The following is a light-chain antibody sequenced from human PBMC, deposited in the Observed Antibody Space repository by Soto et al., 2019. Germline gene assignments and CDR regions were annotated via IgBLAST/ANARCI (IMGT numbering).Light chain of an antibody. CDR2: EVS. CDR1: RSDVGGYNY. CDR3: SSYTSSSTRV. Sequence: QSALTRPASVSGSPGQSITISCTGTRSDVGGYNYVSWYQQHPGKAPKLMIYEVSNRPSGVSNRFSGSKSGNTASLTISGLQAEDEADYYCSSYTSSSTRVFGGGTKLTVL. V-gene: IGLV2-14*01. J-gene: IGLJ3*02.